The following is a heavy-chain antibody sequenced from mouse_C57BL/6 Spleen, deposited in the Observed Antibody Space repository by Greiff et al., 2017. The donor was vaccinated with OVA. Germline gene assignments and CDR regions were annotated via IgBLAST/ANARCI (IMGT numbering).Heavy chain of an antibody. CDR2: INPNNGGT. V-gene: IGHV1-26*01. D-gene: IGHD2-3*01. Sequence: VQLQQSGPELVKPGASVKISCKASGYTFTDYYMNWVKQSHGKSLEWIGDINPNNGGTSYNQKFKGKATLTVDKSSSTAYMELRSLTSEDSAVYYCARSSYDYGYFDVWGTGTTVTVSS. J-gene: IGHJ1*03. CDR1: GYTFTDYY. CDR3: ARSSYDYGYFDV.